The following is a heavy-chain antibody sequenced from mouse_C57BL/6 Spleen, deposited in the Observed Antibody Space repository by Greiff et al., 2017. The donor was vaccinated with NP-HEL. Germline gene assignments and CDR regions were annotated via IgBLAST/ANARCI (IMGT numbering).Heavy chain of an antibody. CDR2: INYDGSN. CDR1: GYSITSGYY. V-gene: IGHV3-6*01. D-gene: IGHD2-13*01. Sequence: EVKLMESGPGLVKPSQSLSLTCSVTGYSITSGYYWNWIRQFPGNKLEWIGYINYDGSNNYNPSLKNRISITHDTSTNQIFLKLKSVTTKDASTYYCARAGVTTCAVDYWGEGTSVSVSS. CDR3: ARAGVTTCAVDY. J-gene: IGHJ4*01.